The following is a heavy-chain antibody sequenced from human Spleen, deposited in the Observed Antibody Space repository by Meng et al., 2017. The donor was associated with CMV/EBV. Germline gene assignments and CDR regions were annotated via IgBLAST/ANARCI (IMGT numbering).Heavy chain of an antibody. J-gene: IGHJ6*02. V-gene: IGHV4-34*01. D-gene: IGHD4-11*01. CDR2: IYYSGNT. CDR1: GGSFSGYY. CDR3: AREGGKGDYRDYRMYYGMDV. Sequence: SETLSLTCAVYGGSFSGYYWSWIRQPPGKGLEWIGSIYYSGNTYYNPSLKSPVTISVDTSKNQFSLRLSSVTAADTAVYYCAREGGKGDYRDYRMYYGMDVWGQGTTVTVSS.